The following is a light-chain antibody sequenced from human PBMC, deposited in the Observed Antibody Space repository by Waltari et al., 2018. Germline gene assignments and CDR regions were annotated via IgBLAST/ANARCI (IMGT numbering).Light chain of an antibody. CDR3: SSYTSTVSISVL. J-gene: IGLJ3*02. CDR1: SNDIGGYNF. CDR2: NVN. Sequence: QSALTQPASVSGSPGQSITISCTGTSNDIGGYNFVPWYQQHPGLAPKPMIFNVNNPPSGLSNRFSASKSASSASLTISGLQPGDEATYYCSSYTSTVSISVLFGGGTKLTVL. V-gene: IGLV2-14*03.